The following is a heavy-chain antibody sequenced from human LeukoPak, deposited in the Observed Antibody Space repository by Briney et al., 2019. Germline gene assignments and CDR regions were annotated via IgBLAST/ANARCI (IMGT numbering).Heavy chain of an antibody. D-gene: IGHD1-1*01. CDR2: IYTSGST. CDR1: GGSFSGYY. Sequence: SETLSLTCAVYGGSFSGYYWSWIRQPAGKGLEWIGRIYTSGSTNYNPSLKSRVTMSVDTSKNQFSLKLSSVTAADTAVYYCARSSWNDGRGGDYWGQGTLVTVSS. V-gene: IGHV4-59*10. J-gene: IGHJ4*02. CDR3: ARSSWNDGRGGDY.